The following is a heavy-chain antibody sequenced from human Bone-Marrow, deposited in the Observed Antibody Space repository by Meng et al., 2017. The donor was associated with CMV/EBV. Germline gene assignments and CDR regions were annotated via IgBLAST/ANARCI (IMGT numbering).Heavy chain of an antibody. CDR2: LNPLTGNT. CDR3: ARGIVVVPPGKVGSRRNWYLDL. D-gene: IGHD2-2*01. J-gene: IGHJ2*01. V-gene: IGHV1-8*03. Sequence: ASVKVSCKASGYSFTSYDMNWVRQATGQGLEWMGWLNPLTGNTGYAQKFQGRVTITRDTSRSTAYMELSGLRSDDTAVYYCARGIVVVPPGKVGSRRNWYLDLWGRGTRVTVSS. CDR1: GYSFTSYD.